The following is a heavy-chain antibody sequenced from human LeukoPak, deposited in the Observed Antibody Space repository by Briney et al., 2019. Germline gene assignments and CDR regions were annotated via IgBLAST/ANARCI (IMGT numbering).Heavy chain of an antibody. CDR2: INPNSGGT. V-gene: IGHV1-2*02. D-gene: IGHD3-3*01. CDR3: ARSYDFWSGFLGY. J-gene: IGHJ4*02. Sequence: ASVKVFCKASGYTFTGYYMHWVRQAPGQGLEWMGWINPNSGGTNYAQKFQGRVTMTRDTSISTAYMELSRLRSDDTAVYYCARSYDFWSGFLGYWGQGTLVTVSS. CDR1: GYTFTGYY.